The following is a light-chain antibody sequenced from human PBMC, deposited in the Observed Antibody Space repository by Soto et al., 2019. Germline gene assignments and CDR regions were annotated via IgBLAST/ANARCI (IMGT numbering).Light chain of an antibody. J-gene: IGLJ3*02. CDR3: NSYAGSNNWV. CDR2: EVS. Sequence: QSALTQPASVSGSPGQSITISCTGTSSDVGGYNYVSWYQQHPGKAPKLMIYEVSKRPSGVPDRFSGSKSGNPASLTVSGLQAEAEAEYYCNSYAGSNNWVFGGGTKLTVL. V-gene: IGLV2-8*01. CDR1: SSDVGGYNY.